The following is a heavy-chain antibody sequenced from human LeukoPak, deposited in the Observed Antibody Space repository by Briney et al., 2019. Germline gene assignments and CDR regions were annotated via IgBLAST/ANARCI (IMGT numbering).Heavy chain of an antibody. CDR1: GFTFSSSA. Sequence: GGSLRLSCAASGFTFSSSAMHWVRQAPGKGLEYVSAIDGNGGSAYYANSVKGRFTISRDNSKNTLYLQMGSLTTEDTAVYYCARGQEYRGYGRIFWGQGTLVTVSS. J-gene: IGHJ4*02. D-gene: IGHD5-12*01. CDR3: ARGQEYRGYGRIF. V-gene: IGHV3-64*01. CDR2: IDGNGGSA.